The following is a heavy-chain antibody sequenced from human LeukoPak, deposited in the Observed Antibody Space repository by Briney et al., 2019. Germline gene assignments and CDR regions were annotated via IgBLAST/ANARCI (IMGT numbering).Heavy chain of an antibody. CDR1: GFTFSSYG. CDR2: ILYDGSNK. CDR3: AKYSSSSNYYYGMDV. J-gene: IGHJ6*02. V-gene: IGHV3-30*18. Sequence: PGRSLRLSCVASGFTFSSYGVHWVRQAPGKGLEWVAVILYDGSNKYFADSVKGRFTISRDNSKSTLYLQMNSLRAEDTAVYYCAKYSSSSNYYYGMDVWGQGTTVTVSS. D-gene: IGHD6-13*01.